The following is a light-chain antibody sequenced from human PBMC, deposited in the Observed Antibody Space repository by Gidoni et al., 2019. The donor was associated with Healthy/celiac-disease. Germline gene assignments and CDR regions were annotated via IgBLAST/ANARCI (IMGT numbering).Light chain of an antibody. CDR3: PVWDSSSDHVV. Sequence: SYVLTRPPSVSVAPGQTARITCGGNNIGSKSLHWYPQKPGPAPVLVVYDDSDRPSGIPARFSGSNSGNTATLTISRVAAGDEADYYCPVWDSSSDHVVFGGGTKLTVL. CDR1: NIGSKS. CDR2: DDS. J-gene: IGLJ2*01. V-gene: IGLV3-21*02.